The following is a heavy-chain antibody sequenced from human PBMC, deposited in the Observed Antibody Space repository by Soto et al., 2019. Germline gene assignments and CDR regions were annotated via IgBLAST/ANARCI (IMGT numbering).Heavy chain of an antibody. V-gene: IGHV3-21*01. J-gene: IGHJ5*02. CDR2: ISGSSSYI. CDR3: AREHNWFDP. CDR1: GFTFSTYS. Sequence: GGSLRLSCVASGFTFSTYSMNWVRQAPGKGLEWVSSISGSSSYIYYADSVKGRFSISRDNAKNSLYLQMNSLRAEDTAVYYYAREHNWFDPWGQGTLVTVSS.